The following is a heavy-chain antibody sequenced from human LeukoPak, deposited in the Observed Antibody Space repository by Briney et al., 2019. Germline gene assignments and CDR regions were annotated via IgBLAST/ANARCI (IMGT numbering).Heavy chain of an antibody. CDR3: AREGLIVVVPAATAGWFDP. Sequence: TGGSLRLSCAASGFTFSSYGMSWVRQAPGKGLEWVSAISGSGGSTYYADSVKGRFTISRDNSKNTLYLQMNSLRAEDTAVYYCAREGLIVVVPAATAGWFDPWGQGTLVTVSS. CDR1: GFTFSSYG. J-gene: IGHJ5*02. V-gene: IGHV3-23*01. D-gene: IGHD2-2*01. CDR2: ISGSGGST.